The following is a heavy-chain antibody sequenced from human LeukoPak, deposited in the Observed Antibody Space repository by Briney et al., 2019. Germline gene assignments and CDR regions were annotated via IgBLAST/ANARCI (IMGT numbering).Heavy chain of an antibody. D-gene: IGHD2-21*02. CDR3: TKDPHAVVTPRLY. J-gene: IGHJ4*02. V-gene: IGHV3-23*02. CDR2: ISASGGDT. CDR1: GFTLSSYA. Sequence: GGSLRLSCVASGFTLSSYAMIWVCQAPGKGLEWVSSISASGGDTYYVDSVMGRFTISRDNSKNTLYLQMNSLRAEDTAIYYCTKDPHAVVTPRLYWGQGILVTVSS.